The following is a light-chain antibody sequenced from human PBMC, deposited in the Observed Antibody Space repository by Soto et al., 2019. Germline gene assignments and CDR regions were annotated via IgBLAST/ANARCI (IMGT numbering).Light chain of an antibody. CDR2: DAS. V-gene: IGKV3-11*01. J-gene: IGKJ4*01. CDR1: QSISSN. Sequence: EIVLTQSPATLSLSPGERATLSCRASQSISSNLVWYQQKPVQAPRLLMYDASNRATGIPARFSGSGSGTDFTLTISSPEPEDLAVYYCQQRPNWPLTFGGGTKVEIK. CDR3: QQRPNWPLT.